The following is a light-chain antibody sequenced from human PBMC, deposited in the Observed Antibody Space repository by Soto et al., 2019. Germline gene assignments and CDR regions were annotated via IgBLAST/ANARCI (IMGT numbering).Light chain of an antibody. J-gene: IGKJ4*01. CDR1: QRVSDNY. CDR3: QQYGSSPRVT. V-gene: IGKV3-20*01. CDR2: GAS. Sequence: EIVLTQSPGTLSLSPGERATLSCRASQRVSDNYLGWYQQKPGQAPRLLIYGASSRATGIPDRFSGSGSGKDFTLTISRLEPEEFAVYYCQQYGSSPRVTFGGGTKVEIK.